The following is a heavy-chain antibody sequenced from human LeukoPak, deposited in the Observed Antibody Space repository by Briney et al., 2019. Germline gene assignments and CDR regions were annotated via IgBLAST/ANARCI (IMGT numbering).Heavy chain of an antibody. J-gene: IGHJ6*02. V-gene: IGHV1-18*01. D-gene: IGHD2-2*01. Sequence: ASVKVSCKASGYTFTSYGISWVRQAPGQGLEWMGWISAYNGNTNYAQKLQGRVTMTTDTSTSTAYMELRSLRSVDTAVYYCARGAVVVVPAAISYYYYGMDVWGQGTTVTVSS. CDR2: ISAYNGNT. CDR1: GYTFTSYG. CDR3: ARGAVVVVPAAISYYYYGMDV.